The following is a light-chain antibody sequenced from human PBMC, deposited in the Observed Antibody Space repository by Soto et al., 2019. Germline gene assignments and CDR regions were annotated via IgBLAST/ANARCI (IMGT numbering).Light chain of an antibody. V-gene: IGLV2-14*01. CDR1: SGDVGDYKY. CDR3: SSYTSGSLRL. J-gene: IGLJ1*01. CDR2: DVS. Sequence: QSALTQPASVSGSPGQSITFSCTGTSGDVGDYKYVSWYQQHPGKAPKLMIYDVSTRPSGVSNRFSGSKSGNTASLTISGLQAEDEAYYYCSSYTSGSLRLFGTGTKVTVL.